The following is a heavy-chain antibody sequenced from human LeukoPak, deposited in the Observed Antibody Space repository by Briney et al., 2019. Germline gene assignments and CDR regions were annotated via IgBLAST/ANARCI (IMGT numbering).Heavy chain of an antibody. CDR2: IIPIFGTA. Sequence: GASVKVSCKASGGTFSSYAISWVRQAPGQGLEWMGGIIPIFGTANYAQKFQGRVTITADKSTSTAYMELSSLRSEDTAVYYCARGGSRYPGVGVMYSNWFDPWGQGTLVTVSS. J-gene: IGHJ5*02. D-gene: IGHD3-16*01. V-gene: IGHV1-69*06. CDR3: ARGGSRYPGVGVMYSNWFDP. CDR1: GGTFSSYA.